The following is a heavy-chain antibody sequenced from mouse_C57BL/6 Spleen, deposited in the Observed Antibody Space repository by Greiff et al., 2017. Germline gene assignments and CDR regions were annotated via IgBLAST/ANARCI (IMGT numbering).Heavy chain of an antibody. CDR3: ASSSSY. CDR2: IDPANGNT. CDR1: GFNIKNTY. Sequence: VQLQQSVAELVRPGASVKLSCTASGFNIKNTYMPWVKQRPEQGLEWIGRIDPANGNTKYAPKFQGKATITAATSSNTAYLQLSSLTSEDTAIYYCASSSSYWGQGTLVTVSA. D-gene: IGHD1-1*01. J-gene: IGHJ3*01. V-gene: IGHV14-3*01.